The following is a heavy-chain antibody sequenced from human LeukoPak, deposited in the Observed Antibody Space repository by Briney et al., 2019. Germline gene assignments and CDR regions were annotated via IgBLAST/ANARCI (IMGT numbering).Heavy chain of an antibody. V-gene: IGHV3-21*01. J-gene: IGHJ4*02. Sequence: PGGSLRLSCAASGFTFSRYNMNWVRQAPGKGLEWVSSISSSSSYIYYADSVKGRFTIFRDNAKNSLYLQMNSLRAEDTAVYYCAKDISPMVRGGNFDYWGQGTLVTVSS. D-gene: IGHD3-10*01. CDR2: ISSSSSYI. CDR1: GFTFSRYN. CDR3: AKDISPMVRGGNFDY.